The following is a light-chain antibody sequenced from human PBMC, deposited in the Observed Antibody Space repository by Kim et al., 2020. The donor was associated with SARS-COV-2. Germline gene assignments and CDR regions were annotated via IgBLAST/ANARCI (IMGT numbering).Light chain of an antibody. CDR2: GKN. V-gene: IGLV3-19*01. Sequence: VAVGQTVRITCQGDSLRSYYATWYQQKPGQAPILVIYGKNNRPSGIPDRFSGSSSGNTASLTITGTQAGDEAYYYCNSRDSNENVFFGGGTQLTVL. CDR1: SLRSYY. J-gene: IGLJ2*01. CDR3: NSRDSNENVF.